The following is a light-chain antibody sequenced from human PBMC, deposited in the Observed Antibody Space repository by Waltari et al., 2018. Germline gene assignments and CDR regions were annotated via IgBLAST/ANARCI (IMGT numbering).Light chain of an antibody. Sequence: EIVMTQSPATLSVSPGERATLSCRASQSVSGHLAWYQQKPGQAPRLIIHGAFTRATCIPARFSGSGSGTEFSLTISSLQSEDFAIYYCQQYYDWPPWTFGQGTKVEL. V-gene: IGKV3D-15*01. CDR3: QQYYDWPPWT. CDR1: QSVSGH. CDR2: GAF. J-gene: IGKJ1*01.